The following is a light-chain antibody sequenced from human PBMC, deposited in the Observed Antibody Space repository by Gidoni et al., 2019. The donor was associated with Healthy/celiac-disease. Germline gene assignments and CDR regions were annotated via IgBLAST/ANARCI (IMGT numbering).Light chain of an antibody. CDR2: AAS. CDR1: QGISSY. J-gene: IGKJ2*01. CDR3: QQYYSYPYT. V-gene: IGKV1-8*01. Sequence: IRMTQSPSSFSASTGDRVTITCRASQGISSYLAWYQQKPGKAPKLLIYAASTLQSGVPSRFSGSGSGTDFTLTISCLQSEDFATYYCQQYYSYPYTFGQXTKLEIK.